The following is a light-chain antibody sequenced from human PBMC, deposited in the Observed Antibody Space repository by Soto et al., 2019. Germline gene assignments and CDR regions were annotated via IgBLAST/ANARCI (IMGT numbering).Light chain of an antibody. V-gene: IGLV4-69*01. CDR1: SGHSSYA. J-gene: IGLJ3*02. CDR2: LNSDGSH. CDR3: KTWGTGIQV. Sequence: QSVLTQSPSASASLGASVKLTCTLSSGHSSYAIAWHQQQPEKGPRYLMKLNSDGSHRKGDGIPDRFSGSSSGAERYLTISSVQSEDEADYYCKTWGTGIQVFGGGTKVTVL.